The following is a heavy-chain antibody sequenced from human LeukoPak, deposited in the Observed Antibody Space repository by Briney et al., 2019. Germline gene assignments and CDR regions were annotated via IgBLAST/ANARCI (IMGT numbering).Heavy chain of an antibody. CDR3: ARDSGAGSYFDY. CDR1: GYXFTSYY. Sequence: ASVKVSCKASGYXFTSYYIHWVRQAPGRGLEWMGIINPSGGSTSYAQKFQGRVTMTRDTSTSTVYMELSSLRSEDTAVYYCARDSGAGSYFDYWGQGTLVTVSS. D-gene: IGHD7-27*01. J-gene: IGHJ4*02. V-gene: IGHV1-46*01. CDR2: INPSGGST.